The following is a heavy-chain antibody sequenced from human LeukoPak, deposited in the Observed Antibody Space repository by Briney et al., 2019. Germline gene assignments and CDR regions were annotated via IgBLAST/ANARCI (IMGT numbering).Heavy chain of an antibody. CDR1: GFTFSSYS. V-gene: IGHV3-48*02. D-gene: IGHD6-13*01. CDR3: ARGGSSWYRGENWFDP. Sequence: GGPLRLSCAASGFTFSSYSMNGVRQAPGKGQEGVSYISSSSSTLYYADSVKGRFTISRDNAKNSLYLQMNSLRDEDTAVYYCARGGSSWYRGENWFDPWGQGTLVTVSS. J-gene: IGHJ5*02. CDR2: ISSSSSTL.